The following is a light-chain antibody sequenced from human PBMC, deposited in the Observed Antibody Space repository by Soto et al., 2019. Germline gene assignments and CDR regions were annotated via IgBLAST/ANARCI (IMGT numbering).Light chain of an antibody. Sequence: QSALTQPASVSGSPGQSITISCTGTSSDVGGYTYVSWYQHHPGKAPKLMIYDVTNRPSGVSNRFSGSKSGNTASLTISGLQAEDEADYYCASYTSGTPWVFGGGTKLTVL. V-gene: IGLV2-14*03. CDR1: SSDVGGYTY. CDR3: ASYTSGTPWV. J-gene: IGLJ3*02. CDR2: DVT.